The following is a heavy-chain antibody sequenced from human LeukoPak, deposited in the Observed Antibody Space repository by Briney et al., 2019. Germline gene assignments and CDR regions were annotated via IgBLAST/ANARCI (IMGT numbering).Heavy chain of an antibody. Sequence: SETLSLTCIVSGGSLNSPNYYWGWIRQPPGKGLEWIGTIYYSRTTYYNPSLKSRLTISVDTSKNQFSLKLTSVTAADTAVYYCARHDYYGSLNWFDPWGQGTLITDSS. J-gene: IGHJ5*02. CDR3: ARHDYYGSLNWFDP. V-gene: IGHV4-39*01. CDR1: GGSLNSPNYY. CDR2: IYYSRTT. D-gene: IGHD3-10*01.